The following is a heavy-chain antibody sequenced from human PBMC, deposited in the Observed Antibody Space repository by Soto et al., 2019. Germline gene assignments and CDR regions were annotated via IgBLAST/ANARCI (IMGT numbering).Heavy chain of an antibody. CDR3: AWGPILPGATSWLAA. V-gene: IGHV1-69*01. CDR2: IIPMTGTP. Sequence: QVQLVQSGAEVKTPGSSVEVSCKASGGIFSSFSITWVRQVPGHGLEWMGGIIPMTGTPNYAEKFQGRLTRSADASTRTAYWVLSSLKSEIKAGYYCAWGPILPGATSWLAAGGLGPEVIVSS. D-gene: IGHD2-2*01. CDR1: GGIFSSFS. J-gene: IGHJ5*02.